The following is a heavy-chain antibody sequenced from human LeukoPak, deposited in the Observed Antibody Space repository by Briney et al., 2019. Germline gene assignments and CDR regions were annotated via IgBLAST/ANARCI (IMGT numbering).Heavy chain of an antibody. J-gene: IGHJ3*01. CDR3: ARGGFYTDPNAFDV. CDR1: GFTFSTYW. Sequence: GGSLRLSCAASGFTFSTYWMSWVRQAPGKGLEWVANIKQDGSEKYYVDSVKGRFTISRDNTKNSLSLQMNSLRVEDTAVYYCARGGFYTDPNAFDVWGQGTMVTVSS. D-gene: IGHD2/OR15-2a*01. CDR2: IKQDGSEK. V-gene: IGHV3-7*04.